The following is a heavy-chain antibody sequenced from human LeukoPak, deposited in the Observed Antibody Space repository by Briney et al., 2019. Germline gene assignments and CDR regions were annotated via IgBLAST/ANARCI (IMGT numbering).Heavy chain of an antibody. CDR1: SDSVTSFY. CDR2: IHTSGTT. Sequence: MPSETLSPTCTVASDSVTSFYCRFIRQPAGNGLELIGCIHTSGTTRYNASLKNRVAMSVDTSKNQFFQRLTSVTAADTAVYYCARGDLYDGGGRNWFDPWGQGTLVTVSS. D-gene: IGHD3-16*01. J-gene: IGHJ5*02. CDR3: ARGDLYDGGGRNWFDP. V-gene: IGHV4-4*07.